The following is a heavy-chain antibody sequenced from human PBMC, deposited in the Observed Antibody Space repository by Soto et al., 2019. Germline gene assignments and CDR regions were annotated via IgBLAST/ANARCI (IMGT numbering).Heavy chain of an antibody. V-gene: IGHV1-18*01. CDR3: ARDRRWFGELLPEYYYYMDV. D-gene: IGHD3-10*01. Sequence: ASVKVSCKASGYTFTSYGISWVRQAPGQGLEWMGWISAYNGNTNYAQKLQGRVTMTTDTSTSTAYMELRSLRSDDTAVYYCARDRRWFGELLPEYYYYMDVWGNGTTVTVSS. CDR1: GYTFTSYG. CDR2: ISAYNGNT. J-gene: IGHJ6*03.